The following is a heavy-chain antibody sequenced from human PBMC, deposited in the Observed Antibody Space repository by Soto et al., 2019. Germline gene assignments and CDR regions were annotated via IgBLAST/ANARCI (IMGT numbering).Heavy chain of an antibody. D-gene: IGHD3-3*01. V-gene: IGHV3-30*18. CDR2: ISYDGSNK. CDR3: AKDRGYDFWSGNIGYYYYGMDV. J-gene: IGHJ6*02. CDR1: GFTFSSYG. Sequence: QVQLVESGGGVVQPGRSLRLSCAASGFTFSSYGMHWVRQAPGKGLEWVAVISYDGSNKYYADSVKGRFTISRDNSKNTLYLQMNSLRAEDTAVYYCAKDRGYDFWSGNIGYYYYGMDVWGQGTTVTVSS.